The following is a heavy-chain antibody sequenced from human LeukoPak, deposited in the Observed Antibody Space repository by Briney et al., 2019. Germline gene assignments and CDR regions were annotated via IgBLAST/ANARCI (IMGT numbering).Heavy chain of an antibody. D-gene: IGHD4-17*01. CDR3: ASLFTVTTPDSLFDY. J-gene: IGHJ4*02. CDR1: GGSISSGGYY. V-gene: IGHV4-30-2*01. Sequence: SETLSLTCTVSGGSISSGGYYWSWIRQPPGKGLEWIGYIYHSGCTYYNPSLKSRVTISVDTSKNQFSLKLSSVTAADTAVYYCASLFTVTTPDSLFDYWGQGTLVTVSS. CDR2: IYHSGCT.